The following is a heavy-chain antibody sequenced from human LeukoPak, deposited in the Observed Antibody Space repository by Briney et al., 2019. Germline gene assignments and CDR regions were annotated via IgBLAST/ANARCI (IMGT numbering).Heavy chain of an antibody. D-gene: IGHD3-10*01. CDR3: AKDRSYDFDY. CDR2: IGHDGNNE. J-gene: IGHJ4*02. Sequence: PGGSLRLSCSASGFTFSNYGIHWVRQAPGKGLEWVTFIGHDGNNEQYAASVKGRFAISRDQSQTTVYLQMNSLRAEDTALYYCAKDRSYDFDYWGQGTLVTVSS. CDR1: GFTFSNYG. V-gene: IGHV3-30*02.